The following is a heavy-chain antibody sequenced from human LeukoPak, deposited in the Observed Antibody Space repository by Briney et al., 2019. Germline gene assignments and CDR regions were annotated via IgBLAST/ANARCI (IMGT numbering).Heavy chain of an antibody. CDR2: TYYRSKWYN. V-gene: IGHV6-1*01. J-gene: IGHJ4*02. Sequence: SQTLSLTCVVSGDSVSSKNGAWNWIRQTPSRGLEWLGRTYYRSKWYNDYAESMEGRMTISQDTSKNQYSLHLNSVTPDDTAVYYCARDFGTTGWHTFDYWGQGTLVTVSS. CDR1: GDSVSSKNGA. D-gene: IGHD6-19*01. CDR3: ARDFGTTGWHTFDY.